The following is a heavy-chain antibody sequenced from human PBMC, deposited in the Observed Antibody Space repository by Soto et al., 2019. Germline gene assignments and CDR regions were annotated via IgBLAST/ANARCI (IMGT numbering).Heavy chain of an antibody. Sequence: QVQLVQSGGGVVQPGRSLRLSCAASGFTFSSYGMHWVRQAPGKGLEWVAVIWYDGSNKYYADSVKGRFTISRDNSKNTLYVQMNSLRAEDTAVYYCARGHYDFWSGYYTGMVHYWGQGTLVTVSS. CDR1: GFTFSSYG. D-gene: IGHD3-3*01. J-gene: IGHJ4*02. CDR3: ARGHYDFWSGYYTGMVHY. CDR2: IWYDGSNK. V-gene: IGHV3-33*01.